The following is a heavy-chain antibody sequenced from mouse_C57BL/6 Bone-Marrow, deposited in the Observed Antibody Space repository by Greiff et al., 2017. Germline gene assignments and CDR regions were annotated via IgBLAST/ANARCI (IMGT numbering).Heavy chain of an antibody. J-gene: IGHJ4*01. D-gene: IGHD2-2*01. Sequence: LQQSGASVKLSCKASGYTFTDYYINWVKQRPGQGLEWIARIYPGSGNTYYNEKFKGKATLTAEKSSSTAYMQLSSLTSEDSAVYFCANGFYYYAMDYWGQGTSVTVSS. CDR2: IYPGSGNT. CDR1: GYTFTDYY. CDR3: ANGFYYYAMDY. V-gene: IGHV1-76*01.